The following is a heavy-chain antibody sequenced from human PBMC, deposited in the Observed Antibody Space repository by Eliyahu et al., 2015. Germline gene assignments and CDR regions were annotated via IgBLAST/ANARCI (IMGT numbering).Heavy chain of an antibody. CDR2: ISWNSGSI. D-gene: IGHD3-10*01. CDR3: AKGSGSYYRGAVDY. J-gene: IGHJ4*02. CDR1: GFXXDDYA. V-gene: IGHV3-9*01. Sequence: EVQLVESGGGLVQPGRSLRLSCAASGFXXDDYAMHWVRQAPGKGLEWVSGISWNSGSIGYADSVKGRFTISRDNAKNSLYLQMNSLRAEDTALYYCAKGSGSYYRGAVDYWGQGTLVTVSS.